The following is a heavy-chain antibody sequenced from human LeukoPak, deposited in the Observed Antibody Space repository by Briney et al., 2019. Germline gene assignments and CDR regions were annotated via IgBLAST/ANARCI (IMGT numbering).Heavy chain of an antibody. J-gene: IGHJ2*01. CDR2: INPNSGGT. Sequence: GASVKVSCKASGYTFTGYYMHWVRQAPGQGLEWMGRINPNSGGTNYAQKFQGRVTMTRDTSISTAYMELSRLRSDDTAVYYCARDKQQLVHLSQAASGSGSWYFDLWGRGTLVTVSS. D-gene: IGHD6-13*01. V-gene: IGHV1-2*06. CDR3: ARDKQQLVHLSQAASGSGSWYFDL. CDR1: GYTFTGYY.